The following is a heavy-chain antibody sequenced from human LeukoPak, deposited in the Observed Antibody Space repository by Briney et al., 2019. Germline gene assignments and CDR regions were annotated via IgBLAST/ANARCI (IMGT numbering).Heavy chain of an antibody. CDR1: GFTVSSNY. CDR3: AKGHEWLRPYYYYYGMDV. D-gene: IGHD5-12*01. CDR2: IKQDGSEK. V-gene: IGHV3-7*01. Sequence: GGSLRLSCAASGFTVSSNYMSWVRQAPGKGLEWVANIKQDGSEKYYVDSVKGRFTISRDNAKNSLYLQMNSLRAEDTAVYYCAKGHEWLRPYYYYYGMDVWGQGTTVTVSS. J-gene: IGHJ6*02.